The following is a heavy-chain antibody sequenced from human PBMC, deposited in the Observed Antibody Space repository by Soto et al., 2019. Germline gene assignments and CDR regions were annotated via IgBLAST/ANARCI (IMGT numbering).Heavy chain of an antibody. CDR1: GFTFSSFW. CDR2: INSDGSST. D-gene: IGHD3-16*01. J-gene: IGHJ6*02. Sequence: EVQLVESGGGLVQPGGSLRLSCAASGFTFSSFWMHWVRQAPGKGLVWVSRINSDGSSTNYADSVKGRFTISRDNAKNTLYLQMNSLRAEDTAVYYCARGGGAVYYYGMDVWGQGTTVTVSS. CDR3: ARGGGAVYYYGMDV. V-gene: IGHV3-74*01.